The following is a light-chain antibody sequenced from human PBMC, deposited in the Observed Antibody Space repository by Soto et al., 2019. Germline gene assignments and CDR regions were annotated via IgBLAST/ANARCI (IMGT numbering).Light chain of an antibody. CDR3: QQRSSWPIT. V-gene: IGKV3-11*01. CDR2: DAS. CDR1: QGISSY. J-gene: IGKJ5*01. Sequence: EIVLTQSPATLSLSPGERATLSCRAGQGISSYLAWYQQKPGQAPRLLIYDASNRVTGIPARFSGSGSGTDFTLTISSLEPEDFAVYYCQQRSSWPITFGQGTRLEIK.